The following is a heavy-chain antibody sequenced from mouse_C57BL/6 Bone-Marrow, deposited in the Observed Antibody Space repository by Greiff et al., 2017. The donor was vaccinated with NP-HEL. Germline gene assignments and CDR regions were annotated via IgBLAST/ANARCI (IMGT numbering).Heavy chain of an antibody. J-gene: IGHJ4*01. D-gene: IGHD1-1*01. CDR3: TRYGSSDGDAMDY. Sequence: QVQLKQSGAELVRPGASVTLSCKASGYTFTDYEMHWVKQTPVHGLEWIGAIDPETGGTAYNQKFKGKAILTADKSSSTAYMELRSLTSEDSAVDYCTRYGSSDGDAMDYWGQGTSVTVSS. V-gene: IGHV1-15*01. CDR1: GYTFTDYE. CDR2: IDPETGGT.